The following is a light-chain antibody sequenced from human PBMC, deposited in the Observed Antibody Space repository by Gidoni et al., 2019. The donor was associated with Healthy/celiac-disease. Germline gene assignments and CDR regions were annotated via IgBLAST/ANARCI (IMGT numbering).Light chain of an antibody. Sequence: DIHMTQSPSSLSASVGDRVTITCQASQDISNYLNWDQQKPGKAPKLLIYDASNLETGVPSRFSGSGSGTDFTFTISSLQPEDIATYYCQQYDNLPTFGGGTKVEIK. V-gene: IGKV1-33*01. J-gene: IGKJ4*01. CDR2: DAS. CDR3: QQYDNLPT. CDR1: QDISNY.